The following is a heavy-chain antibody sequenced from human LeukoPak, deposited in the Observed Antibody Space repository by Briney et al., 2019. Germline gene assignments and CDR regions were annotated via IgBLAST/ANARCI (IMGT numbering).Heavy chain of an antibody. V-gene: IGHV3-30*02. CDR1: EFIFSDYD. Sequence: GGSLRLSCAASEFIFSDYDMHWVRQAPRKGLEWVALIRYDGRSEYYSGYMQGRFTISRDNSKNNLFLNMNNLGPEDTAVYFCARTRLGTSTSFYFDLWGQGTLVTVSS. D-gene: IGHD1-26*01. CDR3: ARTRLGTSTSFYFDL. J-gene: IGHJ4*02. CDR2: IRYDGRSE.